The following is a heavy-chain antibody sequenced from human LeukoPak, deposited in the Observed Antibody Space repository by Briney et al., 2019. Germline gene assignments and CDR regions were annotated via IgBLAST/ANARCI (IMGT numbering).Heavy chain of an antibody. J-gene: IGHJ4*02. CDR1: GGSFSGYY. CDR2: INHSGST. V-gene: IGHV4-34*01. CDR3: AREDGSGNYPL. D-gene: IGHD3-10*01. Sequence: SETLSLTCAVYGGSFSGYYWSCIRQPPGKGLEWIGEINHSGSTNYNPSLKSRVTISVDTSKNQFSLKLSSVTAADTAVYYCAREDGSGNYPLWGQGTLVTVSS.